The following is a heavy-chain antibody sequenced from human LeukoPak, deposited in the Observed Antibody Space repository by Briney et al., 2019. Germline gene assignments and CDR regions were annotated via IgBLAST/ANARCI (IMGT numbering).Heavy chain of an antibody. CDR2: IYYSGST. Sequence: SETLSLTCTVSGGSISSYYWSWIRQPPGKGLEWIGYIYYSGSTNYNPSLKSRVTISVDTFKNQFSLKLSSVTAADTAVYYCARAGYSSGYLWGQGTLVTVSS. J-gene: IGHJ5*02. D-gene: IGHD6-19*01. V-gene: IGHV4-59*01. CDR1: GGSISSYY. CDR3: ARAGYSSGYL.